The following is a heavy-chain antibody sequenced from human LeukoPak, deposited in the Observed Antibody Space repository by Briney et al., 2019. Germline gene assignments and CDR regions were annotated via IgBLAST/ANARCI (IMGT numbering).Heavy chain of an antibody. J-gene: IGHJ3*02. V-gene: IGHV1-18*01. D-gene: IGHD3-16*02. Sequence: GASVKVSCKASGYTFTSYGISWVRQAPGQGLEWMGWISAYNGNTNYAQKLQGRVTMTTDTSTSTAYMELRSLRSDDTAVYYCASFWWDYVWGSYRPNGAFDIWGQGTMVTVSS. CDR2: ISAYNGNT. CDR1: GYTFTSYG. CDR3: ASFWWDYVWGSYRPNGAFDI.